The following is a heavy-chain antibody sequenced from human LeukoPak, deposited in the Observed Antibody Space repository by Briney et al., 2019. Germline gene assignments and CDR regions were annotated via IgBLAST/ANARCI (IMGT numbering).Heavy chain of an antibody. D-gene: IGHD3-22*01. J-gene: IGHJ4*02. CDR2: INHSGST. CDR1: GFTFSSYW. V-gene: IGHV4-34*01. CDR3: ARGRPYYYDSSFSYYFDY. Sequence: GSLRLSCAASGFTFSSYWMSWVRQAPGKGLEWIGEINHSGSTNYNPSLKSRVTISVDTSKNQFSLKLSSVTAADTAVYYCARGRPYYYDSSFSYYFDYWGQGTLVTVSS.